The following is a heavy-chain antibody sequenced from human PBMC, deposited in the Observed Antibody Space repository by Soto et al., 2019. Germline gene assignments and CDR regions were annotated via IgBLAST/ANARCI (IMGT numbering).Heavy chain of an antibody. CDR3: ARVHGYSYGYFDY. D-gene: IGHD5-18*01. Sequence: SETLSLTCTVSGGSISSGGYYWNWVRQHPGKGLEWIGYIYYSGSTYYSPSLKSRLTMSVDTSKKQFSLKLSSVTAADTAVYYCARVHGYSYGYFDYWGQGALVTVSS. CDR2: IYYSGST. J-gene: IGHJ4*02. V-gene: IGHV4-31*03. CDR1: GGSISSGGYY.